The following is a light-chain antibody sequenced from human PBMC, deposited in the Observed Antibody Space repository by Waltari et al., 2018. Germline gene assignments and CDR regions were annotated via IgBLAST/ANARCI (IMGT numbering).Light chain of an antibody. CDR2: DAS. CDR1: QSVNSY. J-gene: IGKJ4*01. CDR3: QQRRDWPLS. Sequence: EILLTQSPATLSLSPGERATLSCRASQSVNSYLAWYQQKPGQAPRLLIYDASNRVTGIPARFSGSGSGTDFTLTISSLEPEDFAVYYCQQRRDWPLSFGGGTKVEIK. V-gene: IGKV3-11*01.